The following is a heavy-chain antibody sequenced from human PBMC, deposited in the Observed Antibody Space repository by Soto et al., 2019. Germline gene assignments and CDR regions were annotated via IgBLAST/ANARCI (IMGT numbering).Heavy chain of an antibody. CDR3: ARDISSGYYGAFDS. CDR2: IYSAGST. V-gene: IGHV3-53*01. J-gene: IGHJ4*02. CDR1: GFTVSSKY. D-gene: IGHD3-22*01. Sequence: GGSLRLSCAASGFTVSSKYMNWVRQAPGKGLEWVSVIYSAGSTYYADSVKGRFTISRDNSKNTLYLQMNSLRAEDTAVYYCARDISSGYYGAFDSWGQGTLVTVSS.